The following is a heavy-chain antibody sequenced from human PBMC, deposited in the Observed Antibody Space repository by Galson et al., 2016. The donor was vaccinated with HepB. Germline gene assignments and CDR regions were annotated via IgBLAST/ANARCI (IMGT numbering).Heavy chain of an antibody. CDR3: ARIINGDDQTRGYYYYYMDV. J-gene: IGHJ6*03. Sequence: QSGAEVKKPGESLRISCQGSGYRFTSYWITWVRQMPGKGLEWMGRIDPSDSHTNYNPSFQGHVIIPADKSISTAYLQWSSLKASDTATYYCARIINGDDQTRGYYYYYMDVWGKGTTVTVSS. V-gene: IGHV5-10-1*01. D-gene: IGHD2-15*01. CDR1: GYRFTSYW. CDR2: IDPSDSHT.